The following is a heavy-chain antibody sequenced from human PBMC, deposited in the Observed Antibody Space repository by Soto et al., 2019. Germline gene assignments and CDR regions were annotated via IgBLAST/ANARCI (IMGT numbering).Heavy chain of an antibody. CDR1: GYTLTGYY. J-gene: IGHJ6*03. CDR3: ARDEIDDYYYYMDV. V-gene: IGHV1-2*04. D-gene: IGHD3-22*01. CDR2: INPNSGGT. Sequence: VASVKGSCKASGYTLTGYYMHWVRQAPGQGLEWMGWINPNSGGTNYAQKFQGWVTMTRDTSISTAYMELSRLRSDDTAVYYCARDEIDDYYYYMDVWGKGTTVTVSS.